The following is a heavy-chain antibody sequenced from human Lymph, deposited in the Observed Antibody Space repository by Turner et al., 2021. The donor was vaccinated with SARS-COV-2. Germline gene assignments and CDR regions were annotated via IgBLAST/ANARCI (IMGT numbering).Heavy chain of an antibody. Sequence: QVQLFQSGAEVKNPGASVTVSCRVSGSTLTELSMHWVRQAPGKGLEWMGGVDPEDAETIYAEKFQGRVTMTEDTTTDTAYMEMSSLRAEDTAVDDCATAPAGADYCHYNYGMDVWGQGTTVTVSS. CDR3: ATAPAGADYCHYNYGMDV. V-gene: IGHV1-24*01. D-gene: IGHD6-19*01. CDR2: VDPEDAET. CDR1: GSTLTELS. J-gene: IGHJ6*02.